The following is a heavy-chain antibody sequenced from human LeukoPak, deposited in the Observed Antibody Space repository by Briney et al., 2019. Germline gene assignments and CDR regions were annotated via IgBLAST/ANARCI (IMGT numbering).Heavy chain of an antibody. Sequence: PSETLSLTCAVYGGSFSGYYWSWIRQPPGKGLEWIGEINHSGSTNYNPSLKSLVTISVDTSKNQFSLKLSSVTAADTAVYYCARGGGVVVVPAENLDNWFDPWGQGTLVTVSS. J-gene: IGHJ5*02. CDR3: ARGGGVVVVPAENLDNWFDP. CDR2: INHSGST. V-gene: IGHV4-34*01. D-gene: IGHD2-2*01. CDR1: GGSFSGYY.